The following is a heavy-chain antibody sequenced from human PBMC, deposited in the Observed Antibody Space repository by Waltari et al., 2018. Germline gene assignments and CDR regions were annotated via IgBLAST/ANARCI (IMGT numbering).Heavy chain of an antibody. D-gene: IGHD3-9*01. J-gene: IGHJ6*02. CDR3: VKEAAGYDSLIANGLDV. Sequence: EVQLDESGGGVVQPGGSLRLSCAASGFTFDDFAMHWVRQAPGKGLEWVSLITWDGRSTYYADSVKGRFAISRDNGKDFLYLQMNSLRPEDTALYYCVKEAAGYDSLIANGLDVWGQGTTVTVSS. CDR1: GFTFDDFA. CDR2: ITWDGRST. V-gene: IGHV3-43D*04.